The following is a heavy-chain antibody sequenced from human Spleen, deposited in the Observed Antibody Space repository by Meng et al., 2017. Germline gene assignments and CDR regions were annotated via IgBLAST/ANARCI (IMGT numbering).Heavy chain of an antibody. Sequence: QVQLVQSGAEVKKPGASVKVSCKASGYTFTSHAIHWVRQAPGQRPEWMGRIKVGNGNTEYSQKFQGRVTLTRDKTASTAYMDLSSLRSEDTAVYYCASGQNWNYDYWGQGTLVTVSS. CDR3: ASGQNWNYDY. V-gene: IGHV1-3*01. CDR1: GYTFTSHA. J-gene: IGHJ4*02. CDR2: IKVGNGNT. D-gene: IGHD1-7*01.